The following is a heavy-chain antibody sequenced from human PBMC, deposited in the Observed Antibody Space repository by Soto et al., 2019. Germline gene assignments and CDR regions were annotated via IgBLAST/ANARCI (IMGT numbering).Heavy chain of an antibody. CDR2: INPNSGGT. D-gene: IGHD6-13*01. Sequence: ASVKVSCKSSGYTFTGYYMHWVRQAPGQGLEWMGWINPNSGGTNYAQKFQGRVTMTRDTSISTAYMELSRLRSDDTAVYYCARDRFRYSSSPYFDYWGQGTLVTVYS. CDR3: ARDRFRYSSSPYFDY. V-gene: IGHV1-2*02. CDR1: GYTFTGYY. J-gene: IGHJ4*02.